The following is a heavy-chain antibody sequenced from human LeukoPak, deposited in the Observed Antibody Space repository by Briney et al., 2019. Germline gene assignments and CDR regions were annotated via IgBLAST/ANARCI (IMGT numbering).Heavy chain of an antibody. V-gene: IGHV4-39*02. CDR1: GDSIRTSVYY. Sequence: SETLSLTCSVSGDSIRTSVYYWGWIRQPPGRGLEWIGTVYFTGSTYYSPSLKSRVTISVDTSQNHFSLKVSSVTAADTAIYYCARLKDYHASESRFDPWGQGALVTVSS. J-gene: IGHJ5*02. CDR3: ARLKDYHASESRFDP. CDR2: VYFTGST. D-gene: IGHD3-10*01.